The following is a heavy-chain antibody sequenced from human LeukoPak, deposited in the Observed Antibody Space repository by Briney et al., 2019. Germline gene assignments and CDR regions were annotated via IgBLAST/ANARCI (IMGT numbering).Heavy chain of an antibody. CDR2: IYTSGTT. CDR1: GGSISSGNYY. D-gene: IGHD6-13*01. V-gene: IGHV4-61*02. Sequence: PSETLSLTCTVSGGSISSGNYYYSWIRQPAGKGLEWLGRIYTSGTTNYNPSLKSRVTISVDTSKNQFSLKLSSVTAADTAVYYCARDSDGEQQLAWDNYMDVWGKGTTVTVSS. J-gene: IGHJ6*03. CDR3: ARDSDGEQQLAWDNYMDV.